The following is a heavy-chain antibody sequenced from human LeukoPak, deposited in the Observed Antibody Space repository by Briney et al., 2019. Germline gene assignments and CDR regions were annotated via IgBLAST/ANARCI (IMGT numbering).Heavy chain of an antibody. CDR1: GFTFRSYA. J-gene: IGHJ4*02. CDR3: AKRGYYYDSSGYYYSY. Sequence: GGSMRLSCAASGFTFRSYAMTWVRQAPGKGLEWVSAISGSGGSTYYADSVKGRFTISRDNSKNTLYLQMNSLRAEDTAVYYCAKRGYYYDSSGYYYSYWGQGTLVTVSS. CDR2: ISGSGGST. D-gene: IGHD3-22*01. V-gene: IGHV3-23*01.